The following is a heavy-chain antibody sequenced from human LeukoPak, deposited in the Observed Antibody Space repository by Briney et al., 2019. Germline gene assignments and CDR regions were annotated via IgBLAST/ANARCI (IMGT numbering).Heavy chain of an antibody. CDR1: GFTFNNHW. D-gene: IGHD7-27*01. CDR3: ARDANWASDY. V-gene: IGHV3-7*01. J-gene: IGHJ4*02. Sequence: GGSLRLSCAASGFTFNNHWMVWVRQAPGKGLESVANINKDGSGKLYGDSVKGRFTISRDNAKNSLYLQMNSLRAGDTAVYYCARDANWASDYWGQGTLLTVCS. CDR2: INKDGSGK.